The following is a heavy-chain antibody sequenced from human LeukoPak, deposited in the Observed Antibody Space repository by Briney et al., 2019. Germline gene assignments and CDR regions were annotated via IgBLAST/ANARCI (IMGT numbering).Heavy chain of an antibody. D-gene: IGHD5-18*01. CDR1: GFTFSNAW. Sequence: PGGSLRLSCAASGFTFSNAWMSWVRQAPGKGLEWVGRIKSKTDGGTTDYAAPVKGRFIISRDDSKNTLYLQMNSLKTEDTAVYYCTTAEAQNTAMVFWGQGTLVTVSS. CDR3: TTAEAQNTAMVF. V-gene: IGHV3-15*01. CDR2: IKSKTDGGTT. J-gene: IGHJ4*02.